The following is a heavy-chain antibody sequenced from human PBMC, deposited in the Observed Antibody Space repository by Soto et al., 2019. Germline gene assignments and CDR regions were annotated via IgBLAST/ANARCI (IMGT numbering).Heavy chain of an antibody. CDR3: AREPGWQLDPGISFDY. V-gene: IGHV3-33*01. CDR1: GFTFSSYG. Sequence: QVQLVESGGGVVQPGRSLRLSCAASGFTFSSYGMHWVRQAPGKGLEWVAVIWYDGSNKYYADSVKGRFTISRDNSKNXLYLQMNSLRAEDTAVYYCAREPGWQLDPGISFDYWGQGTLVTVSS. D-gene: IGHD6-13*01. CDR2: IWYDGSNK. J-gene: IGHJ4*02.